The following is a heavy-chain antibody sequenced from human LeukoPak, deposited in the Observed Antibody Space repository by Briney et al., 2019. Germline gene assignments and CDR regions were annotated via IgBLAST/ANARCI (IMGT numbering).Heavy chain of an antibody. CDR1: GYSFTSYW. D-gene: IGHD2-2*02. Sequence: GESLKISGKGSGYSFTSYWIGWVRQMPGKGLEWMGIIYPGDSDTRYSPSFQGQVTISADKSISTAYLQWSSLKASDTAMYYCARGYCSSTSCYTLDYWGQRTLVTVSS. J-gene: IGHJ4*02. V-gene: IGHV5-51*01. CDR2: IYPGDSDT. CDR3: ARGYCSSTSCYTLDY.